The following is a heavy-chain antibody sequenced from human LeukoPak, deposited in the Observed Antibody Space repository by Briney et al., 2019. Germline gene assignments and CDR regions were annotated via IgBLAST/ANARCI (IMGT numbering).Heavy chain of an antibody. CDR1: GDSINSLDL. Sequence: SGALSLTCTVSGDSINSLDLWSWVRQPPGKGLEWIGEMYLSGTTHSNPSVKSRVTISIDKSKNQFFLNLSSVTAADTAVYYCAGLVGRYSSGLYYYYFDYWGQGTLVTVSS. D-gene: IGHD3-22*01. CDR2: MYLSGTT. V-gene: IGHV4-4*02. CDR3: AGLVGRYSSGLYYYYFDY. J-gene: IGHJ4*02.